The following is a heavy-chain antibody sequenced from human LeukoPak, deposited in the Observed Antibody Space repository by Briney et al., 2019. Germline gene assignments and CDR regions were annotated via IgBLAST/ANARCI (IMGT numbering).Heavy chain of an antibody. CDR1: GGSFSGYY. CDR2: INHSGST. CDR3: ARGPWGDILTGRMFDP. V-gene: IGHV4-34*01. D-gene: IGHD3-9*01. J-gene: IGHJ5*02. Sequence: SETLSLTCAVYGGSFSGYYWSWIRQPPGKGLEWIGEINHSGSTNYNPSLKSRVTISVDTSKNQFSLKLSSVTAADTAVYYCARGPWGDILTGRMFDPWGQGTLVTVSS.